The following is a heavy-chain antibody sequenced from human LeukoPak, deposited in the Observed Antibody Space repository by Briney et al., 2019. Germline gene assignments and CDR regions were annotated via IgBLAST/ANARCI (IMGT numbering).Heavy chain of an antibody. CDR1: GYTFTSYY. D-gene: IGHD6-19*01. CDR3: ARDHGQLVVRISLDY. CDR2: INPSGGST. V-gene: IGHV1-46*01. Sequence: AASVKVSCKASGYTFTSYYMHWVRQAPGQGLEWMGIINPSGGSTSYAQKFQGRVTMTTDTSTTTVYMELSSLRSEDTAVYYCARDHGQLVVRISLDYWGQGTLVTVSS. J-gene: IGHJ4*02.